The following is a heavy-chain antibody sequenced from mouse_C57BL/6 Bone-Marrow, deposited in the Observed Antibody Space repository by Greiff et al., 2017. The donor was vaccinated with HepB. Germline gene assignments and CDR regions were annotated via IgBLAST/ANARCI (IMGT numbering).Heavy chain of an antibody. Sequence: QVQLQQPGAELVMPGASVKLSCKASGYTFTSYWMHWVKQRPGQGLEWIGEIDPSDSYTNYNQKFKGKSTLTVDKSSSTAYMQLSSLTSEDSAVYYYARGRNGGYWGEGTTLTVSS. J-gene: IGHJ2*01. CDR3: ARGRNGGY. D-gene: IGHD2-1*01. CDR1: GYTFTSYW. V-gene: IGHV1-69*01. CDR2: IDPSDSYT.